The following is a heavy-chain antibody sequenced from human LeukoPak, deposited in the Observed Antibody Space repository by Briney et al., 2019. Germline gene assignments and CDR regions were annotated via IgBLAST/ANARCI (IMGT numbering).Heavy chain of an antibody. CDR3: IPIVTRDLGC. CDR1: GFTFRSYT. J-gene: IGHJ4*02. V-gene: IGHV3-23*01. CDR2: IISSGATT. D-gene: IGHD1-26*01. Sequence: GGSLRLSCAASGFTFRSYTMSWVRQAPGRGLEWVSGIISSGATTYYADSVKGRFTISRDNSKNTLYLQMNSLRAEDTALYYCIPIVTRDLGCWGQGTLVIVSS.